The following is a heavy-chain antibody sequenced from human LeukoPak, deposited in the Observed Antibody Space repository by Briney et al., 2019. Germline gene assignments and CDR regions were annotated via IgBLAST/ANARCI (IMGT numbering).Heavy chain of an antibody. D-gene: IGHD4-11*01. CDR1: GGSISSYY. CDR3: ARPSHPTTSGDAFDI. Sequence: SETLSLTCAVYGGSISSYYWSWIRQPPGKGLEWIGYIYYSGSTNYNPSLKSRVTISVDTSKNQFSLKLSSVTAADTAVYYCARPSHPTTSGDAFDIWGQGTMVTVSS. J-gene: IGHJ3*02. V-gene: IGHV4-59*01. CDR2: IYYSGST.